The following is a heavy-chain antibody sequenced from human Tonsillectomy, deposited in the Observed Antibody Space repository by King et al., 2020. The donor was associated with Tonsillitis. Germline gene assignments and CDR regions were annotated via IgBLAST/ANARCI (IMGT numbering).Heavy chain of an antibody. Sequence: VQLQESGPGLVKPSETLSLTCTVSGGSISSYYWSWIRQPPGKGLEWIGYIYYSGSTNYNPSLKSRVIISVDTSKNQFSLKLSSVTAADTAVYYCARVLIGDCTNGGCSGWFDPWGQGTLVTVSS. CDR3: ARVLIGDCTNGGCSGWFDP. D-gene: IGHD2-8*01. J-gene: IGHJ5*02. CDR1: GGSISSYY. V-gene: IGHV4-59*01. CDR2: IYYSGST.